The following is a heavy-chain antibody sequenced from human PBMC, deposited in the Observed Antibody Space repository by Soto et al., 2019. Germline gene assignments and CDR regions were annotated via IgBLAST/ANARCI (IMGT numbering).Heavy chain of an antibody. V-gene: IGHV1-18*01. Sequence: QVQLVQSRGEVKKPGASVTVSCKTSGYSFTTYGISWVRQAPGQGLAWMGWISGYNGNTNYAQKLQGSVTMTTDTSTSTAYMELRSLRSDDTDVYYCAREGPTPYYYYGMDAWGQGSTVTVSS. J-gene: IGHJ6*02. CDR1: GYSFTTYG. CDR3: AREGPTPYYYYGMDA. CDR2: ISGYNGNT.